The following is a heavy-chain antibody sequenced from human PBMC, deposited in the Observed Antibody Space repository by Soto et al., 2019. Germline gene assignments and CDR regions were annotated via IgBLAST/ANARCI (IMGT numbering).Heavy chain of an antibody. D-gene: IGHD2-21*01. CDR2: IWYDGSNK. CDR3: ARDRLELWYAFDI. J-gene: IGHJ3*02. V-gene: IGHV3-33*01. Sequence: GGSLRLSCAASGFTFSSYGMHWVRQAPGKGLEWVAVIWYDGSNKYYADSVKGRFTISRDNSKNTLYLQMNSLRAEDTAVYYCARDRLELWYAFDIWGQGTMVTVSS. CDR1: GFTFSSYG.